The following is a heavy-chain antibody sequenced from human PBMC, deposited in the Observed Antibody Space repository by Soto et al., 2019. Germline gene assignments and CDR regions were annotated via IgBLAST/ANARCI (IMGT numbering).Heavy chain of an antibody. CDR1: GGSISSSDW. Sequence: QVQLQESGPGLVKRSGTLSLTCAVSGGSISSSDWWSWVRLSPEKGLEWLGHIYHSGSTNYNPPLRSRVTILFDKSKNQLSLKLSSVNAADTGVYYCARVRYYSGGRCYLVYYGRDVWGQWTTITVS. V-gene: IGHV4-4*02. CDR3: ARVRYYSGGRCYLVYYGRDV. J-gene: IGHJ6*02. CDR2: IYHSGST. D-gene: IGHD2-15*01.